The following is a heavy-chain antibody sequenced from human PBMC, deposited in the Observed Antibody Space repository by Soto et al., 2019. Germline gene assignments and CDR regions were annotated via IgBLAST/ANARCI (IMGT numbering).Heavy chain of an antibody. CDR1: GESLSAYC. CDR3: ARGTVYVPFLFPCLDV. V-gene: IGHV4-34*01. CDR2: INQSGST. D-gene: IGHD3-10*02. Sequence: PSETRSRTWAVYGESLSAYCWTWSRQPPGKGLEWIGEINQSGSTNYNPSLKSRVTMSADTSKKHFSLKVTSVTAADTAVYYCARGTVYVPFLFPCLDVWGQGTTVTVSS. J-gene: IGHJ6*02.